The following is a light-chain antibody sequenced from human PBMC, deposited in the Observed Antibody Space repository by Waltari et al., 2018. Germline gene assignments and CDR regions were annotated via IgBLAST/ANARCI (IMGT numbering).Light chain of an antibody. V-gene: IGLV2-18*02. CDR2: EVS. CDR1: SSDFGSYNR. J-gene: IGLJ3*02. CDR3: SSFTSTSTWV. Sequence: QSALTQPDSVSGSPGQSGTISCTGPSSDFGSYNRVPWYQQSPGTAPNLIISEVSIRPSGVPDRFSGSKSGNPASLTISGLQTEDESDYYCSSFTSTSTWVFGGGTKLTVL.